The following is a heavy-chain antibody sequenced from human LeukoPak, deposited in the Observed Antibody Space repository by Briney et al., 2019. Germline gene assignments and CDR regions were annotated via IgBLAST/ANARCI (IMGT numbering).Heavy chain of an antibody. CDR1: GGSISSRSYY. CDR3: ARDCYYGSGSYCY. J-gene: IGHJ4*02. V-gene: IGHV4-39*07. Sequence: PSETLSLTCTVSGGSISSRSYYWGWIRQPPGKTLEWIGEVNYWGNTNYSPSLKSRVTISIDTSTKQISLRLNSVSAADTAVYYCARDCYYGSGSYCYWGQGTLVSVSS. D-gene: IGHD3-10*01. CDR2: VNYWGNT.